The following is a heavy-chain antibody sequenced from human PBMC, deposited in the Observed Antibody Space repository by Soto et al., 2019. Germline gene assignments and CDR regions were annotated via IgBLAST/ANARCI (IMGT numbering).Heavy chain of an antibody. CDR1: GYTFTSYG. V-gene: IGHV1-18*01. CDR3: STRSPAFDY. Sequence: QVQLVQSGPEVKKPGASVKVSCKTSGYTFTSYGISWVRQAPGQGLEWMGWINTDKGKTTYAQKFQGIVTMTTDTPTSTAYMETRSLRSADTAVYCCSTRSPAFDYWGQGSLVTVSS. CDR2: INTDKGKT. J-gene: IGHJ4*02.